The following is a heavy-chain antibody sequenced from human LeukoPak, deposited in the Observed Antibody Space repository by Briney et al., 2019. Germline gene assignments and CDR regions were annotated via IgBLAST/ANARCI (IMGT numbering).Heavy chain of an antibody. CDR1: GDSISSYY. D-gene: IGHD6-19*01. CDR3: AREEGPGYSSGWYYFDY. Sequence: SETLSLTCTVSGDSISSYYWSWIRQPPGKGLEWIGYIYYSGSTNYNPSLKSRVTISVDTSKNQFSLKLNSVTAADTAVYYCAREEGPGYSSGWYYFDYWGQGTLVTVSS. CDR2: IYYSGST. V-gene: IGHV4-59*13. J-gene: IGHJ4*02.